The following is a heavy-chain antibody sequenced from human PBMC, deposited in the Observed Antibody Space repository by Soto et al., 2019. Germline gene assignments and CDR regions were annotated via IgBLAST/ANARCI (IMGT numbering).Heavy chain of an antibody. V-gene: IGHV3-48*01. CDR3: ARDGVSSSWKPFDY. Sequence: GGSLKISCAASGYTFSSYSMNWVRQAPGKGLEWVSYISSSSSTIYYADSVKGRFTISRDSAKNSLYLQMNSLRAEDTAVYYCARDGVSSSWKPFDYWGQGT. D-gene: IGHD6-13*01. CDR1: GYTFSSYS. J-gene: IGHJ4*02. CDR2: ISSSSSTI.